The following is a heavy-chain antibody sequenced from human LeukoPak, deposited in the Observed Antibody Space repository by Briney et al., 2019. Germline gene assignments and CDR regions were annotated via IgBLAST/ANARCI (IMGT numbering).Heavy chain of an antibody. V-gene: IGHV4-4*07. J-gene: IGHJ4*02. D-gene: IGHD5-18*01. CDR2: IFSSGTT. CDR3: AKYIFGSDYFEY. Sequence: PSETLSLTCTVSGGPISGYYWSWIRQPAGKGLEWIGRIFSSGTTNYNPSLKSRVTMSVDTSKNHFSLKLSSVTAADTAVYYCAKYIFGSDYFEYWGQGTLVTISS. CDR1: GGPISGYY.